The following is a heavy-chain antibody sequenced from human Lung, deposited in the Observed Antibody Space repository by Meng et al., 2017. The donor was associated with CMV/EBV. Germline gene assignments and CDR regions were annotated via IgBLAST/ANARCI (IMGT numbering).Heavy chain of an antibody. CDR3: AGYTSSSYGMGV. CDR1: GFTFRSYN. CDR2: ISFSSSII. D-gene: IGHD3-16*02. J-gene: IGHJ6*01. V-gene: IGHV3-48*03. Sequence: SXXASGFTFRSYNMNWVRQAPGKGLEWVSYISFSSSIIHYADSVKGRFTISRDNARDSLYLQMNSLRAEDTAVYFCAGYTSSSYGMGVWGQGNTVT.